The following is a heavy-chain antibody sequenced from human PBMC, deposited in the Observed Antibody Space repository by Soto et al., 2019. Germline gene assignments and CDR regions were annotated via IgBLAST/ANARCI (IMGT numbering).Heavy chain of an antibody. CDR1: GGSFSGYY. Sequence: QVQLQQWGAGLLKPSETLSLTCAVYGGSFSGYYWSWIRQPPGKGLELIGEINHSGSTNYNPSLKRRVTISVDTSKHQFSLKLSSVTAADTAVYYCARGPTSLYDFWSGYYRFDYWGQGTLVTVSS. J-gene: IGHJ4*02. CDR3: ARGPTSLYDFWSGYYRFDY. D-gene: IGHD3-3*01. CDR2: INHSGST. V-gene: IGHV4-34*01.